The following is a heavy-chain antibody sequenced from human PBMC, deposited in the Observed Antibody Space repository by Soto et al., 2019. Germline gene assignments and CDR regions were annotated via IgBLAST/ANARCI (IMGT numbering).Heavy chain of an antibody. CDR3: ARTSPRSYYDILTGYPPRLYYYGMDV. CDR2: IYPGDSDT. Sequence: PGESLKISCKGSGYSFTSYWIGWVRQMPGKGLEWMGIIYPGDSDTRYSPSFQGQVTISADKSISTAYLQWSSLKASDTAMYYCARTSPRSYYDILTGYPPRLYYYGMDVWGQGTTVTVSS. J-gene: IGHJ6*02. CDR1: GYSFTSYW. D-gene: IGHD3-9*01. V-gene: IGHV5-51*01.